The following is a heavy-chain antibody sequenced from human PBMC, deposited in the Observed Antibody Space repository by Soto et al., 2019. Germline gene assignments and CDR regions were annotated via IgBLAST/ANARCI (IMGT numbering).Heavy chain of an antibody. V-gene: IGHV3-23*01. D-gene: IGHD6-19*01. J-gene: IGHJ1*01. CDR1: GFTFSSYA. CDR2: ISGSGDST. Sequence: EVQLLESGGGLVQPGGSLRLSCAASGFTFSSYAMSWVRQAPGKGLEWVSGISGSGDSTYYADSVKGRFTISRDNSKTTLYRQMNSLRAEDTAVYYCAKGVPSIAVAGTGYFQHWGQGTLVTVSS. CDR3: AKGVPSIAVAGTGYFQH.